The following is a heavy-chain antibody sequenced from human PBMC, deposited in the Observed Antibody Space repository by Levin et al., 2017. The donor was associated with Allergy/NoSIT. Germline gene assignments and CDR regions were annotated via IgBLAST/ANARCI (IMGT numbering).Heavy chain of an antibody. CDR2: IYYSGST. V-gene: IGHV4-39*01. CDR3: ARLRWGDPNYCSSTSCYVDYYYYMDV. D-gene: IGHD2-2*01. Sequence: PGGSLRLSCTVSGGSISSSSYYWGWIRQPPGKGLEWIGSIYYSGSTYYNPSLKSRVTISVDTSKNQFSLKLSSVTAADTAVYYCARLRWGDPNYCSSTSCYVDYYYYMDVWGKGTTVTVSS. CDR1: GGSISSSSYY. J-gene: IGHJ6*03.